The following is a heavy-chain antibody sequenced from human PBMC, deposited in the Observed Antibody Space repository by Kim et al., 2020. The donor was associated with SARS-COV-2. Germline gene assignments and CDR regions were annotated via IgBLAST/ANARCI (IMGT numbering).Heavy chain of an antibody. V-gene: IGHV3-23*01. D-gene: IGHD6-19*01. CDR1: GFTFSSYA. CDR2: ISGSGGST. J-gene: IGHJ4*02. CDR3: AKSPISMVGRPLHIAVAGTLDY. Sequence: GGSLRLSCAASGFTFSSYAMSWVRQAPGKGLEWVSAISGSGGSTYYADSVKGRFTISRDNSKNTLYLQMNSLRAEDTAVYYCAKSPISMVGRPLHIAVAGTLDYWGQGTLVTVSS.